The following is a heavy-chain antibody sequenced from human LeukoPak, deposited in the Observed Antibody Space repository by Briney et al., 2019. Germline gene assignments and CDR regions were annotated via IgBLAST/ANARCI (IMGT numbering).Heavy chain of an antibody. V-gene: IGHV4-59*08. CDR3: ARHETGIAVY. CDR1: GGSISSYY. D-gene: IGHD6-19*01. Sequence: SETLSLTCTVSGGSISSYYWSWIRQPPGKGLEWIGYIYYSGSTNYNPSLKSRVTISVDTSKNQFSLKLSSVTAADTAVYYCARHETGIAVYWGQGTLVTVSS. J-gene: IGHJ4*02. CDR2: IYYSGST.